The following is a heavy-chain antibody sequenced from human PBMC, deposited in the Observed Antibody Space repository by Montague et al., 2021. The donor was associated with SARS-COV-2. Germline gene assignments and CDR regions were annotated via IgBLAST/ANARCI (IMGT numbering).Heavy chain of an antibody. D-gene: IGHD4-17*01. J-gene: IGHJ4*02. Sequence: SETLPLTCTVSGGSVRSSNDCWGWIRQPPGKGLGWIANFYYSGNTYYNPSLKSRVTISVDTSNNQFSLKLSSVTAADTAVYYCARGPKMYGELADYWGQGTLVTVSS. CDR3: ARGPKMYGELADY. CDR2: FYYSGNT. V-gene: IGHV4-39*01. CDR1: GGSVRSSNDC.